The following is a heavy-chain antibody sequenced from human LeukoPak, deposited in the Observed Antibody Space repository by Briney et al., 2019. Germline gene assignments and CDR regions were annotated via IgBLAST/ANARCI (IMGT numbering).Heavy chain of an antibody. J-gene: IGHJ4*02. CDR2: ISSSSSCI. CDR3: ARDRGLVVVAATDY. CDR1: GFTFSSYS. V-gene: IGHV3-21*01. D-gene: IGHD2-15*01. Sequence: GSLGLSCAASGFTFSSYSMNWVRQAPGKGLEWVSSISSSSSCIYYADSVKGRFTISRDNAKNSLYLQMNSLRAEDTAVYYCARDRGLVVVAATDYWGQGTLVTVSS.